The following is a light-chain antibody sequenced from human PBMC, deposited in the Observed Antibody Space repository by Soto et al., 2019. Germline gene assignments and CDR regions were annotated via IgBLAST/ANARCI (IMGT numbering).Light chain of an antibody. CDR2: EVN. V-gene: IGLV2-8*01. CDR1: SSDVGGHDY. J-gene: IGLJ2*01. CDR3: SSYVTGNSLI. Sequence: QSALTQPPSASGSPGQSVTISCTGTSSDVGGHDYVSWYQQHPGKAPKLMIYEVNKRPSGVSDRFSGSKSGNTASLTVSGLQAEDEADYYCSSYVTGNSLIFGGGTKLTVL.